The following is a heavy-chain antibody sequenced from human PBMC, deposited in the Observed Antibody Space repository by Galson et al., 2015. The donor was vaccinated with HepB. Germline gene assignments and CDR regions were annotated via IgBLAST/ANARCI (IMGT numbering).Heavy chain of an antibody. J-gene: IGHJ4*02. V-gene: IGHV3-7*01. CDR1: GFTFSSYW. D-gene: IGHD2-2*02. Sequence: SLRLSCAASGFTFSSYWMSWVRQAPGKGLEWVANIKQDGSEKYYVDSVEGRFTISRDNAKNSLYLQMNSLRAEDTAVYYCAREGTNTYYFDYWSQGTLVTVSS. CDR3: AREGTNTYYFDY. CDR2: IKQDGSEK.